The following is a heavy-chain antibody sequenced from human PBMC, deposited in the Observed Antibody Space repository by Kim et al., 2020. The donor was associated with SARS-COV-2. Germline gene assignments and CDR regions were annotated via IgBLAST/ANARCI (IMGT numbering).Heavy chain of an antibody. V-gene: IGHV3-73*01. D-gene: IGHD4-4*01. Sequence: ASVKGRFNISRDDSKNTAYLQMNSLKTEDTAVYYCTNSNYFSYYYSMDVWGQGTTVTVSS. CDR3: TNSNYFSYYYSMDV. J-gene: IGHJ6*02.